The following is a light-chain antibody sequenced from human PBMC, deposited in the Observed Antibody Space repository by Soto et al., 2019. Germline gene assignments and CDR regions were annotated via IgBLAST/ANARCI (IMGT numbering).Light chain of an antibody. J-gene: IGKJ2*01. V-gene: IGKV1-39*01. CDR3: QQSYRSPYT. Sequence: IQMTQSPSSLSASVGDSVTVTCRASQSINIYLNWYQQKPGKAPTLLIYGASSLQSGVPSRFTGGGSRTDLTLTISSLQPDDFATYYWQQSYRSPYTFGQGTKLEIK. CDR1: QSINIY. CDR2: GAS.